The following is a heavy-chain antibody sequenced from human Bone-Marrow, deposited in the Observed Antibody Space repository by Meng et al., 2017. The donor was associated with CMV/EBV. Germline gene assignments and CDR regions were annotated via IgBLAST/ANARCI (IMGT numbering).Heavy chain of an antibody. CDR1: GGSISSSSYY. CDR2: IYYSGST. D-gene: IGHD3-10*01. CDR3: ASSHYYGSGSYYRGWFDP. V-gene: IGHV4-39*07. J-gene: IGHJ5*02. Sequence: SETLSLTCTVSGGSISSSSYYWGWIRQPPGKGLEWIGSIYYSGSTYYNPSLKSRVTISVDTSKNQFSLKLSSVTAADTAVYYCASSHYYGSGSYYRGWFDPWGQGTLVTFSS.